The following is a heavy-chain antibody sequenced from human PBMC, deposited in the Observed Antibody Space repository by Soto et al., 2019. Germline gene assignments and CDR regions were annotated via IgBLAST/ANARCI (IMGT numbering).Heavy chain of an antibody. CDR3: ARDWSYSSSSFVGDAFDI. V-gene: IGHV1-46*01. Sequence: ASVEVSCKGSGDTFPRYYMRWVRQATGQGLEWMGIINPSGGSTSYAQKFQGRVTMARDTSTSTVYMELSSLRSEDTAVYYCARDWSYSSSSFVGDAFDIWGQGTMVTVSS. CDR2: INPSGGST. CDR1: GDTFPRYY. J-gene: IGHJ3*02. D-gene: IGHD6-6*01.